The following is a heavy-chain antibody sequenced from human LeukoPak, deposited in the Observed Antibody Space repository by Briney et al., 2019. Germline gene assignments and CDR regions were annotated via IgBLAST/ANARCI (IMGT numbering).Heavy chain of an antibody. J-gene: IGHJ4*02. CDR1: GGTFSSYA. Sequence: SVKVSCKASGGTFSSYATSWARQAPGQGLEWMGGIIPIFGTANYAQKFQGRVTITADESTSTAYMELSSLRSEDTAVYYCARTSYCGGDCYMFIDYWGQGTLVTVSS. CDR2: IIPIFGTA. D-gene: IGHD2-21*02. CDR3: ARTSYCGGDCYMFIDY. V-gene: IGHV1-69*01.